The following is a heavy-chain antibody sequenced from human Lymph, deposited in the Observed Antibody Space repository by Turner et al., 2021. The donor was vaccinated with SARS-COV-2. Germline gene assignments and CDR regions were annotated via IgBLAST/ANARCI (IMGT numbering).Heavy chain of an antibody. CDR1: GIIVSRNY. D-gene: IGHD6-13*01. CDR3: ARDLGTYGMDV. Sequence: EVQLVESGGGLIQPGRSLRLSCAASGIIVSRNYMNWVRQAPGKGVEWVSVIYSGGTTYYADSVKSRFTISRDNSKNTLYLQMNSLRVEYTAVYYCARDLGTYGMDVWGQGTTVTVSS. J-gene: IGHJ6*02. CDR2: IYSGGTT. V-gene: IGHV3-53*01.